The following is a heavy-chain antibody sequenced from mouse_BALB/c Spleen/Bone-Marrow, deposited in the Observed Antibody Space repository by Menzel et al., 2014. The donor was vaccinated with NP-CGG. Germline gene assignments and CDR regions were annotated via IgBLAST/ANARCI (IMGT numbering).Heavy chain of an antibody. CDR1: GYTFTDYY. V-gene: IGHV1-77*01. D-gene: IGHD2-14*01. Sequence: VKVVESGAELARPGASVKLSCRASGYTFTDYYINWMKQKTGQGLEWIGEIFPGSGNTYYNANFKGKATLTADKSSSTAYMQLSSLTSEDSAVYFCAREEVRRLAWFAYWGQGTLVTVSA. J-gene: IGHJ3*01. CDR3: AREEVRRLAWFAY. CDR2: IFPGSGNT.